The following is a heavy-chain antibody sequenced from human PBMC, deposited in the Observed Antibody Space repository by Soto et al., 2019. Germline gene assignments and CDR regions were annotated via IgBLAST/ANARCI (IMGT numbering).Heavy chain of an antibody. V-gene: IGHV3-30*18. Sequence: PGGSLRLSCAASGFTFSSYGMHWVRQAPGKGLEWVAVISYDGSDKYYADSVKGRVTITRDSSKNALYLQMNGLRAEDTALYYCAKDLRRDLSETIFDYWGQGT. CDR1: GFTFSSYG. CDR2: ISYDGSDK. CDR3: AKDLRRDLSETIFDY. J-gene: IGHJ4*02.